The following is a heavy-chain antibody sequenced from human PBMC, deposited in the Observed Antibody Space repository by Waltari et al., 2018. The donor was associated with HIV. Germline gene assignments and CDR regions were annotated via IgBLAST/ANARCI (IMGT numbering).Heavy chain of an antibody. J-gene: IGHJ4*02. CDR2: INQGGDT. CDR1: GGSFQNFY. CDR3: ARRGSSASPLTL. D-gene: IGHD3-10*01. Sequence: QVQLQQWGAGLLKPSETLSLTCPVYGGSFQNFYWNWIRQTPAEGLQWIGEINQGGDTNVNPSLKSRVIMSIDTSKYEISLNWTSVSVADTALYCCARRGSSASPLTLWGRGSRVTVSS. V-gene: IGHV4-34*01.